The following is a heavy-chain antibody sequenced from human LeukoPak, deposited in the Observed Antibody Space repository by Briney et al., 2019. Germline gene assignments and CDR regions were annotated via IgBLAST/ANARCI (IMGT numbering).Heavy chain of an antibody. CDR2: ISSSSSYT. J-gene: IGHJ4*02. Sequence: GGSLRLSCAASGFTFSDYYMSWIRQAPGKGQEWVSYISSSSSYTNYADSVKGRFTISRDNAKNSLYLQMSSLRAEDTAVYYCARAASRTVFDYWGQGTLVTVSS. V-gene: IGHV3-11*06. CDR1: GFTFSDYY. D-gene: IGHD1-14*01. CDR3: ARAASRTVFDY.